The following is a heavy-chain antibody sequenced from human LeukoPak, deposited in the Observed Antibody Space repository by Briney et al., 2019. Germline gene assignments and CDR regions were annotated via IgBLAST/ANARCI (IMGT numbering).Heavy chain of an antibody. Sequence: PGGSVRLSCAASGFTFTNYWMSWVRQAPGKGPEWVANIKQDGSEKCYVDSVKGRFTISRDNAKNSLYLQMNSLRAEDTAVYYCARDGFYYALDYWGQGTLVTVSS. J-gene: IGHJ4*02. CDR3: ARDGFYYALDY. CDR2: IKQDGSEK. D-gene: IGHD3-10*01. V-gene: IGHV3-7*01. CDR1: GFTFTNYW.